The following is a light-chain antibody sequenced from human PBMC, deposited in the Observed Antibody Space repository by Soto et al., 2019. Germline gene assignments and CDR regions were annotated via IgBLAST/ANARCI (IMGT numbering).Light chain of an antibody. CDR2: GAS. J-gene: IGKJ5*01. Sequence: EIVLTQSPGTLSLSPGERATLSCRASQSVSNNYLAWYQQKPGQAPRLLIYGASNRATGIPDRFSGGGSGTEFTLTISRLEPEDVAVYYCQQRSNWTITFGQGTRLEIK. V-gene: IGKV3D-20*02. CDR1: QSVSNNY. CDR3: QQRSNWTIT.